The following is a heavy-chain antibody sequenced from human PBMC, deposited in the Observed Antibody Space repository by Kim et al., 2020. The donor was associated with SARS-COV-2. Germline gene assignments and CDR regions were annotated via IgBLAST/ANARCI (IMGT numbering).Heavy chain of an antibody. CDR2: ISSSSSTI. J-gene: IGHJ6*02. CDR3: ARDHPRRLVVINLDYYYGMCV. D-gene: IGHD3-22*01. CDR1: GFTFSSYS. Sequence: GGSLRLSCAASGFTFSSYSMNWVRQAPGKGLEWVSYISSSSSTIYYADSVKGRFTISRDNAKNSLYLQMNSLRDEDTAVYYCARDHPRRLVVINLDYYYGMCVWGQATTVTVSS. V-gene: IGHV3-48*02.